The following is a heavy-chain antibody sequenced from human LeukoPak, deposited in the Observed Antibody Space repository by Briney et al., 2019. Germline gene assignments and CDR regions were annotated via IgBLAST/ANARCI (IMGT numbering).Heavy chain of an antibody. CDR3: AKPRYSTGWYTA. CDR1: GFAFSSYA. J-gene: IGHJ4*02. D-gene: IGHD6-19*01. Sequence: PGGSLRLSCGGSGFAFSSYAMSWVRQAPGKGLEWVSAISGSGGSTYYADSVKGRFTISRDNSKNTLYLQMNSLRAEDTAVYYCAKPRYSTGWYTAWGQGTLVTVSS. V-gene: IGHV3-23*01. CDR2: ISGSGGST.